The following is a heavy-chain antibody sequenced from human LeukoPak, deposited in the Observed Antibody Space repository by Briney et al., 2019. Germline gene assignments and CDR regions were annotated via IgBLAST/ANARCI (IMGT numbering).Heavy chain of an antibody. CDR1: GFTFSGFW. J-gene: IGHJ3*01. D-gene: IGHD6-6*01. V-gene: IGHV3-7*03. CDR2: IISDGREG. Sequence: GGSLRLSCAVSGFTFSGFWMSWSRQAPGRGREWGASIISDGREGYYADVVKGRFTISRDNAKNSLYLQINSLRAEDTAVYYCARSSYSSSSSVWGQGTMVTVSS. CDR3: ARSSYSSSSSV.